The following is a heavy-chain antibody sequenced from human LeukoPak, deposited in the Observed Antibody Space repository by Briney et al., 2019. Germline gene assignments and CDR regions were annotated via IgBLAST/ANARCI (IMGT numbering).Heavy chain of an antibody. D-gene: IGHD3-10*01. Sequence: SEALSLTCTVSVGSISSYYWSWIRQPPGRGLEWIGYIYYSGSTNYNPSLKSRVTISVDTSKNQFSLKLSSVTAAHTAVYYCARVSYGSGSYYAYWGQGTLVTVSS. CDR1: VGSISSYY. V-gene: IGHV4-59*01. CDR2: IYYSGST. J-gene: IGHJ4*02. CDR3: ARVSYGSGSYYAY.